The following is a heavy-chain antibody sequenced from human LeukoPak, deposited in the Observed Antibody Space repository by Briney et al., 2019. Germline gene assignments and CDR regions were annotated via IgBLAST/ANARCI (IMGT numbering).Heavy chain of an antibody. Sequence: SETLSLTCTVSGGSISSSSYYWGWIRQPPGKGLEWIGSIYYSGSTYYNPSLKSRVTISVDTSKNQFSLKLSSVTAADTAVYYCARAPKYYYGSGYYYYYMDVWGKGTTVTVSS. CDR1: GGSISSSSYY. CDR2: IYYSGST. D-gene: IGHD3-10*01. V-gene: IGHV4-39*07. J-gene: IGHJ6*03. CDR3: ARAPKYYYGSGYYYYYMDV.